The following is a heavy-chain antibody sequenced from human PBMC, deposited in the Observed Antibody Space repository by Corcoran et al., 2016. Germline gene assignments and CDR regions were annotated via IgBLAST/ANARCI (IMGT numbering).Heavy chain of an antibody. CDR3: ARGGTGAAPPAALYYGY. CDR1: GGTFSSYA. V-gene: IGHV1-69*01. Sequence: QVQLVQSGAEVKKPGSSVKVSCKASGGTFSSYAISWVRQAPGQGLEWMGGIIPIFGTAHYAQKFQGRVTITADESTSTAYMELSSLRSEDTAVYYCARGGTGAAPPAALYYGYWGQGTLVTVSS. J-gene: IGHJ4*02. CDR2: IIPIFGTA. D-gene: IGHD3-16*01.